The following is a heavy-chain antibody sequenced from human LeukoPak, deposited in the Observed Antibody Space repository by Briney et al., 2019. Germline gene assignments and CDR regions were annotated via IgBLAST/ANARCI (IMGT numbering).Heavy chain of an antibody. Sequence: GGLLRFSCAVSGFTFIEYGMPWVRKVPAKGRKWVAAISHDGSKTYSGDSVKGRFTISRDNSKNTLFLEMNSLRPEDTAMYYCAKDAGQWQNWNWFAPWGQGTLVIVSS. D-gene: IGHD6-19*01. J-gene: IGHJ5*02. CDR1: GFTFIEYG. CDR3: AKDAGQWQNWNWFAP. CDR2: ISHDGSKT. V-gene: IGHV3-30*18.